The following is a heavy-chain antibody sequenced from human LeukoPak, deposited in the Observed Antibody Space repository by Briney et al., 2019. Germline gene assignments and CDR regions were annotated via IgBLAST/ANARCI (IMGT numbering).Heavy chain of an antibody. J-gene: IGHJ4*02. Sequence: SETLSLTCAVYGGSFSGYYWSWIRQPPGKGLEWIGEINHSGSTNYNPSLKSRVTISVDTSKNQFSLKLSSVTAADTAVYYCARVPKDYGSGSTYYFGYWGQGTLVTVSS. CDR3: ARVPKDYGSGSTYYFGY. D-gene: IGHD3-10*01. CDR2: INHSGST. V-gene: IGHV4-34*01. CDR1: GGSFSGYY.